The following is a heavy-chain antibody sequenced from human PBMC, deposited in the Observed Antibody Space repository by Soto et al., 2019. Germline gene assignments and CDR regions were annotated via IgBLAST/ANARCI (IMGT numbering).Heavy chain of an antibody. Sequence: ASVKVSCKASGYSYSTYALHWVRQAPGQRLEWMGWINVDNGKTKYSQKLQGSVTITRDTSASTVYMELSSLRSEDTAVYYCAVGRGFCGGDCSDAFDIGGQGTRVTVSS. CDR2: INVDNGKT. CDR3: AVGRGFCGGDCSDAFDI. V-gene: IGHV1-3*01. J-gene: IGHJ3*02. CDR1: GYSYSTYA. D-gene: IGHD2-21*02.